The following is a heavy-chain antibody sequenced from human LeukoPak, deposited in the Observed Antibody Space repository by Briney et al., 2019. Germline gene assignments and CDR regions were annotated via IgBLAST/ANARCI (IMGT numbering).Heavy chain of an antibody. D-gene: IGHD2-8*01. CDR3: ARGPLYDITGSYGL. Sequence: GGSLRLSCAASGFTFSAHTMNWVRLAPGKGLQWVSYIGSSGITIYYAHSVEGRFTISGDNAKNSLYLQMSSLRVEDTAVYYCARGPLYDITGSYGLWGQGTLVTVSS. J-gene: IGHJ4*02. CDR1: GFTFSAHT. CDR2: IGSSGITI. V-gene: IGHV3-48*01.